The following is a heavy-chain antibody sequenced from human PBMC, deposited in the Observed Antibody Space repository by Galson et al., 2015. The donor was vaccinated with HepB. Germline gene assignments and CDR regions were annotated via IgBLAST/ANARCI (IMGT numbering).Heavy chain of an antibody. J-gene: IGHJ4*02. CDR3: AKNLLTGGPLDY. Sequence: SLRLSGAGSGFTFSNYAIHWVRQAPGKGLEWVAVTSFDGSYHYYADSLKGRFNISRDNSKNSLYLQMNSLRAEDTAVYYCAKNLLTGGPLDYWGQGTLVTVSS. CDR1: GFTFSNYA. CDR2: TSFDGSYH. D-gene: IGHD7-27*01. V-gene: IGHV3-30*18.